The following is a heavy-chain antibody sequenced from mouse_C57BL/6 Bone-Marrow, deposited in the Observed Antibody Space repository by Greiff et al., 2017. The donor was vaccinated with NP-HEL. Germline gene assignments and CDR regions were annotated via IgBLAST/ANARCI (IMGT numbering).Heavy chain of an antibody. CDR2: ISSGGGYT. CDR1: GFTFSSYG. Sequence: VQLQQSGGDLVKPGGSLKLSCAASGFTFSSYGMSWVRQTPDKRLEWVATISSGGGYTYYPDSVKGRFTISRDNAKNTLYLQMSSLKSEDTAMYYCARQDYGSPFAYWGQGTLVTVSA. D-gene: IGHD1-1*01. J-gene: IGHJ3*01. V-gene: IGHV5-6*01. CDR3: ARQDYGSPFAY.